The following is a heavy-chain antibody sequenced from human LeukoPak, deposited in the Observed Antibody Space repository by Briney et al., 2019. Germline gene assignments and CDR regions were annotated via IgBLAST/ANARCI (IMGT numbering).Heavy chain of an antibody. D-gene: IGHD3-16*01. CDR3: ARGYYEPFQS. J-gene: IGHJ4*02. CDR2: VPDTGTT. V-gene: IGHV4-61*03. Sequence: PSGTLSLTCNASGVSIRTSTYYWNWIRQSPGTGLEWIGCVPDTGTTKYNPSLKSRVTISVDTSKNHFSLILMSVTAADTAVYYCARGYYEPFQSWGQGTLVTVSS. CDR1: GVSIRTSTYY.